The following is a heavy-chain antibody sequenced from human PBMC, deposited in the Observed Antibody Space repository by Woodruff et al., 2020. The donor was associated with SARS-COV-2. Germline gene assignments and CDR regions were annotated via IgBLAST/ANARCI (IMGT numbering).Heavy chain of an antibody. CDR1: SSYA. J-gene: IGHJ5*02. V-gene: IGHV3-30-3*01. D-gene: IGHD2-21*01. Sequence: SSYAMHWVRQAPGKGLEWVAVISYDGSNKYYADSVKGRFTISRDNSKNTLYLQMNSLRAEDTAVYYCARAGRIPYNWFDPWGQG. CDR2: ISYDGSNK. CDR3: ARAGRIPYNWFDP.